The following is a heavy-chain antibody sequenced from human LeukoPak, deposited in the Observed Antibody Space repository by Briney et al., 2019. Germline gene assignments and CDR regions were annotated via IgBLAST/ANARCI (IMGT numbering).Heavy chain of an antibody. CDR1: GGSIRNYY. Sequence: SETLSLTCTVSGGSIRNYYWNWIRQPPGKGPEWIGYTSDSGHTDYTPSLKSRVTISVDTSKNQFSLKLTSATAADTAVYYCARWHSHGRYFDYWGQGALVTVSS. CDR3: ARWHSHGRYFDY. J-gene: IGHJ4*02. V-gene: IGHV4-59*01. D-gene: IGHD2-21*01. CDR2: TSDSGHT.